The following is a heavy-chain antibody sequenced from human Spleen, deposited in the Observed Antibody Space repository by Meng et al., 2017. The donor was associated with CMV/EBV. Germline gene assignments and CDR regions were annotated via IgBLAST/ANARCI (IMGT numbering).Heavy chain of an antibody. Sequence: GESLKISCAASGFTLSSNYVTWVRQAPGKGLEWVAVISYDGSNKYYADSMKGRFTISRDNSRNRLYLQMNSLTVEDTAVYYCARERGNPRGMDVWGQGTTVTVSS. D-gene: IGHD2/OR15-2a*01. V-gene: IGHV3-30*03. CDR2: ISYDGSNK. CDR3: ARERGNPRGMDV. J-gene: IGHJ6*02. CDR1: GFTLSSNY.